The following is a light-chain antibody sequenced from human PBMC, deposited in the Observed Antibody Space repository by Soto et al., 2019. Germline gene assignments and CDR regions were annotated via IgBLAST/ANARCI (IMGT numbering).Light chain of an antibody. CDR1: HSISSW. Sequence: GDRVTITCRASHSISSWLAWYQQKPGKAPKLLIYDASSLESGVPSRFSGSGSGTEFTLTISSLQPDDLATYYCQQYNSYPKTFGQGTKVDSK. J-gene: IGKJ1*01. CDR3: QQYNSYPKT. V-gene: IGKV1-5*01. CDR2: DAS.